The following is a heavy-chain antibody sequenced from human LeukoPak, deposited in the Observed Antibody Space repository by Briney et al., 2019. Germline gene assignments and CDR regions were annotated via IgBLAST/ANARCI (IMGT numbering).Heavy chain of an antibody. Sequence: SETLSLTCTVSGGSISSYYWSWIRQPPGKGLEWIGYIYYSGSTNYNPSLKSRVTISVDTSKNQFSLKLSSVTAADTAVYYCARVAPHYGYLTNWFDPWGQGTLVTASS. D-gene: IGHD5-18*01. CDR3: ARVAPHYGYLTNWFDP. CDR2: IYYSGST. V-gene: IGHV4-59*01. CDR1: GGSISSYY. J-gene: IGHJ5*02.